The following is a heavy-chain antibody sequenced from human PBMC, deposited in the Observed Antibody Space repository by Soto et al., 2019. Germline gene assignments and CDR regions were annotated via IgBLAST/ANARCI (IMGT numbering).Heavy chain of an antibody. CDR2: IIPIFGTA. CDR1: GGTFSSYA. J-gene: IGHJ6*02. CDR3: ARAPITTTSVYYYYGMDV. D-gene: IGHD3-10*01. Sequence: SVKVSCKASGGTFSSYAISWVRQAPGQGLEWMGGIIPIFGTANYAQKFQGRVTITADESMSTAYMELSSLRSEDTAVYYCARAPITTTSVYYYYGMDVWGQGTTVTVSS. V-gene: IGHV1-69*13.